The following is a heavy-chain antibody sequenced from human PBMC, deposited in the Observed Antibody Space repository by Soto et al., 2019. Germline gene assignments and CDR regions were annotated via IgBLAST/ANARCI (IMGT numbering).Heavy chain of an antibody. D-gene: IGHD3-3*01. CDR3: AKEEAPYYDFWSGYYQGFDY. V-gene: IGHV3-23*01. Sequence: GSLRLSCAASGFTFSSYAMSWVRQAPGKGLEWVSAISGSGGSTYYADSVKGRFTISRDNSKNTLYLQMNSLRAEDTAVYYCAKEEAPYYDFWSGYYQGFDYWGQGTLVTVSS. CDR2: ISGSGGST. CDR1: GFTFSSYA. J-gene: IGHJ4*02.